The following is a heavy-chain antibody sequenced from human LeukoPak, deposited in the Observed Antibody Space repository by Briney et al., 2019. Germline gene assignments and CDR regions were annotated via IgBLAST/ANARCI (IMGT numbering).Heavy chain of an antibody. D-gene: IGHD4-17*01. J-gene: IGHJ5*02. CDR2: INPNSGGT. CDR1: GYTFTGYY. CDR3: ARVKGSDYATDWFDP. Sequence: ASVKVSCKASGYTFTGYYMHWVRQAPGQGLEWMGWINPNSGGTNYAQKFQGRVTMTRDTSISTAYMGLSRLRSGDTAVYYCARVKGSDYATDWFDPWGQGTLVTVSS. V-gene: IGHV1-2*02.